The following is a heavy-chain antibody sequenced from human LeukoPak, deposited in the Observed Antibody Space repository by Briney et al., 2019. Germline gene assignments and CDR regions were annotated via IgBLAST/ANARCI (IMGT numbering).Heavy chain of an antibody. J-gene: IGHJ6*02. CDR2: IYYSGST. CDR1: GGSISSYY. V-gene: IGHV4-59*01. D-gene: IGHD3-10*01. Sequence: PSETLSLTCTVSGGSISSYYWSWIRQPPGKGLEWIGYIYYSGSTNYNPSLKSRVTISVDTSKNQFSLKLSSVTAADTAVYYCARASTHQSAPMWFGELYPDYYGMDVWGQGTTVTVSS. CDR3: ARASTHQSAPMWFGELYPDYYGMDV.